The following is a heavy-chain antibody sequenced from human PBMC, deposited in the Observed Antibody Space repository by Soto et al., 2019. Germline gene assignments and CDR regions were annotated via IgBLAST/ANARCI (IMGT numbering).Heavy chain of an antibody. CDR3: ARDLSYGLCDY. Sequence: QVQLVQSGADVKKPGASVKVSCKASGYTFTSYGISWVRQAPGQGLEWMGWISVHNGNTKYAQKLQGRVTMTTDTSTSPAYMELRSLRSDDTAVYYCARDLSYGLCDYWGQGTLVTVSS. J-gene: IGHJ4*02. CDR1: GYTFTSYG. D-gene: IGHD5-18*01. V-gene: IGHV1-18*01. CDR2: ISVHNGNT.